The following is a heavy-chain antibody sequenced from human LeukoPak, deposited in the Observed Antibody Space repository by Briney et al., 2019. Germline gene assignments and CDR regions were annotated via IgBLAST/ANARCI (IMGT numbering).Heavy chain of an antibody. Sequence: SVKVSCKASGGTFSSYAISWVRQAPGQGLEWMGGIIPIFGTANYAQKFQGRVTITADESTSTAYMELSSLRSEDTAVYYCARLHPVQGYRESGYYYYYGMDVWGKGTTVTDSS. D-gene: IGHD5-18*01. J-gene: IGHJ6*04. CDR2: IIPIFGTA. V-gene: IGHV1-69*13. CDR1: GGTFSSYA. CDR3: ARLHPVQGYRESGYYYYYGMDV.